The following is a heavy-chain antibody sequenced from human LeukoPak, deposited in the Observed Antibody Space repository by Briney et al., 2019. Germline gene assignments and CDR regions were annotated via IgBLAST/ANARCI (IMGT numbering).Heavy chain of an antibody. CDR1: GGSFSGYY. Sequence: PSETLSLTCAVYGGSFSGYYWSWLRQPPGKGLEWIGEINHSGSTNYNPSLKSRVTISVDTSRNQFSLKLSSVTAADTAVYYCARGLITMVRGVVYYFDYWGQGTLVTVSS. D-gene: IGHD3-10*01. CDR2: INHSGST. J-gene: IGHJ4*02. V-gene: IGHV4-34*01. CDR3: ARGLITMVRGVVYYFDY.